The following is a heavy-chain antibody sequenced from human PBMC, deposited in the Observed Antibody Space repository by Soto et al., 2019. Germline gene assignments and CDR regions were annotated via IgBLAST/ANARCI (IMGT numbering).Heavy chain of an antibody. Sequence: LRLSCTGSGFTFADYTMSWVRQAPGKGLEWVGLIRSEANGGTTHYAASVHGGFIISRDDSRGIAFLQMNNLKSEDTAVYYCTRVGKFDYWGQGTLVTVSS. V-gene: IGHV3-49*04. CDR2: IRSEANGGTT. CDR3: TRVGKFDY. D-gene: IGHD1-26*01. CDR1: GFTFADYT. J-gene: IGHJ4*02.